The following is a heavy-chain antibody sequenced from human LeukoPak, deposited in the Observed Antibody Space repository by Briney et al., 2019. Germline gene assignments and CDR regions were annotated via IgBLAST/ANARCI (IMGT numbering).Heavy chain of an antibody. J-gene: IGHJ4*02. CDR3: TRGSYDVLTGYSTLGEY. CDR2: IYYSGST. Sequence: PSETLSLTCTVSGGSLSSSSYYWGWVRQPPGKGLEWIGNIYYSGSTYSNPSLKSRLTISLDTSQRQFSLRLSSVTAADTALYYCTRGSYDVLTGYSTLGEYWGRGTLVTVSS. V-gene: IGHV4-39*01. D-gene: IGHD3-9*01. CDR1: GGSLSSSSYY.